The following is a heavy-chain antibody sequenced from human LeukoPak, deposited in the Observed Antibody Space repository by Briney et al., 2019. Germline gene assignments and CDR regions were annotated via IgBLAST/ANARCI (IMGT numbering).Heavy chain of an antibody. Sequence: SVKVSCKASGGTFSSYAISWVRQAPGQGLEWMGGIIPIFGTANCAQKFQGRVTITADKSTSTAYMELSSLRSEDTAVYYCASYGGDLPYYHPGPYYSDYWGQGTLVTVSS. D-gene: IGHD3-16*01. J-gene: IGHJ4*02. CDR1: GGTFSSYA. CDR3: ASYGGDLPYYHPGPYYSDY. CDR2: IIPIFGTA. V-gene: IGHV1-69*06.